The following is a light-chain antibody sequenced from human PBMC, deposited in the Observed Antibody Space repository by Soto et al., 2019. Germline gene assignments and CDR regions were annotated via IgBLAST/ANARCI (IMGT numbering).Light chain of an antibody. V-gene: IGLV2-8*01. CDR2: EVS. CDR1: SSDVGAYNY. Sequence: QSALTQPPSASGSPGQSVTISCTGTSSDVGAYNYVSWYQQYPGKAPKLMIYEVSKRPSGVPDRFSGSKSGNTASLTVSGLQAEDDADYYCSSYAGGNNVVFGTGTKLTVL. J-gene: IGLJ1*01. CDR3: SSYAGGNNVV.